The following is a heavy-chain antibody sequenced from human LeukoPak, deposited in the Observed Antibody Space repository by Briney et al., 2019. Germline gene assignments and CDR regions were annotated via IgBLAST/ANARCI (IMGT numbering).Heavy chain of an antibody. Sequence: SVKVSCKAPGGTFSSYAISWVRQAPGHGPECMGRIIPIFGTANYAQKFQGRVTITADESTSTAYMELSSLRSEDTAVYYCARPILYYYDSSGQHFDYWGQGTLVTVSS. CDR2: IIPIFGTA. J-gene: IGHJ4*02. CDR1: GGTFSSYA. D-gene: IGHD3-22*01. CDR3: ARPILYYYDSSGQHFDY. V-gene: IGHV1-69*13.